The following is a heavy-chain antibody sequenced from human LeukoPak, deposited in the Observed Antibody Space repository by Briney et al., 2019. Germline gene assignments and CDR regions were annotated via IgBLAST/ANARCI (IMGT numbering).Heavy chain of an antibody. CDR3: AKGSYSSGWPFGY. V-gene: IGHV3-23*01. CDR1: GFTFSSYA. Sequence: PAGGSLRLSCAASGFTFSSYAMSWVRQAPGKGLEWVSAISGSGGSTYYADSVKGRFTISRDNSKNTLYLQMNSLRAEDTAVYYCAKGSYSSGWPFGYWGQGTLVAVSS. J-gene: IGHJ4*02. CDR2: ISGSGGST. D-gene: IGHD6-19*01.